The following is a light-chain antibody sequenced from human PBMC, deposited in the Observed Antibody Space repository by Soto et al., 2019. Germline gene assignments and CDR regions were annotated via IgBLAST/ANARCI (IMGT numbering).Light chain of an antibody. Sequence: QSALTQPASVSGSPGQSITISCTGTSSDVGGYNYVSWYQQHPGKAPKLMIYEVSNRPSGVSNRFSGSKSGNTASLTISGLQAEDEAEYYCSSYTSSSTVVFGGGIKVTVL. CDR1: SSDVGGYNY. CDR2: EVS. J-gene: IGLJ2*01. V-gene: IGLV2-14*01. CDR3: SSYTSSSTVV.